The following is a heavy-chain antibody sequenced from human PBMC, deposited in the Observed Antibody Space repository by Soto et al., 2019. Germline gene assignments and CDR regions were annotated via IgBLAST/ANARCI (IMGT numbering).Heavy chain of an antibody. D-gene: IGHD4-17*01. CDR3: ARDLSYGDPYFDY. CDR2: IYHSGST. J-gene: IGHJ4*02. V-gene: IGHV4-4*02. Sequence: SETLSLTCAVSSGSISSSNWWSWVRQPPGKGLEWIGEIYHSGSTNYNPSLKSRVTISVDKSKNQFSLKLSSVTAADTAVYYCARDLSYGDPYFDYWGQGTLVTVSS. CDR1: SGSISSSNW.